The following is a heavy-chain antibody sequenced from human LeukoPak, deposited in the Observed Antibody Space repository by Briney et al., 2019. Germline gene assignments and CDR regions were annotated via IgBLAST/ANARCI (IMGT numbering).Heavy chain of an antibody. CDR1: GFFFSRFD. V-gene: IGHV3-48*04. D-gene: IGHD3-10*01. CDR2: ISRNNDNI. CDR3: ARDPEVFRGGEIDNDH. J-gene: IGHJ4*02. Sequence: GGSLRLSCETSGFFFSRFDMNWVRQAPGKGLEWVSSISRNNDNIYYTESVRGRFTVSRDNAENSVSLQINSLRVEDTATYYCARDPEVFRGGEIDNDHWGQGTLVTVSS.